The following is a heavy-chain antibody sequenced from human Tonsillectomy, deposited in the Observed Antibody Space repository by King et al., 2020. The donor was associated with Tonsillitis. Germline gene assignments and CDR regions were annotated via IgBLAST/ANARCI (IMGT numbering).Heavy chain of an antibody. J-gene: IGHJ6*02. CDR1: GFTFSSYS. D-gene: IGHD3-22*01. Sequence: VQLVESGGGLVKPGGSLRLSCAASGFTFSSYSMNWVRQAPGKGLEWVSSISSSSSYIYYADSVKGRFTISRDNAKNSLYLQMNSLRAEETAVYYCARKYYYDSSGYRDDNYGMDVWGQGTTVTVSS. CDR3: ARKYYYDSSGYRDDNYGMDV. CDR2: ISSSSSYI. V-gene: IGHV3-21*01.